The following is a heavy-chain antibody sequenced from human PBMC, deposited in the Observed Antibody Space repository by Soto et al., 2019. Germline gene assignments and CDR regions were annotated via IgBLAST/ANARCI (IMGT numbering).Heavy chain of an antibody. CDR2: ISWNSGTE. CDR1: GFTFDDYA. J-gene: IGHJ6*02. Sequence: EVQLVGSGGGLVQPGRSLRLSCAASGFTFDDYAIHWVRQVPGKGLEWVSGISWNSGTETYADSVKGRFTISRDNAMNSLYLQMNSLRVEDTALYYCVKDSNYYGMDVWGQGTTVTVSS. CDR3: VKDSNYYGMDV. V-gene: IGHV3-9*01.